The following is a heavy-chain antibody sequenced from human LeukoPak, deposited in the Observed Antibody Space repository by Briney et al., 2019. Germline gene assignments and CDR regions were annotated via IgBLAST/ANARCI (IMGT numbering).Heavy chain of an antibody. Sequence: GGSLRLSCTASGFTFGDYAMSWIRQAPGKGLEWVGFIRSKAYGETADYAASVKGRFTISSDDSKAIAYLQMNSLKTEDTAVYHCTRDRGAYNLYDYWGQGTLVTVSS. V-gene: IGHV3-49*03. CDR3: TRDRGAYNLYDY. D-gene: IGHD1-1*01. CDR2: IRSKAYGETA. J-gene: IGHJ4*02. CDR1: GFTFGDYA.